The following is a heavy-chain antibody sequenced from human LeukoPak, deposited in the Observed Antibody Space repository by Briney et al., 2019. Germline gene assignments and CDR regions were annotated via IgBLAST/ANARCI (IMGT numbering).Heavy chain of an antibody. D-gene: IGHD1-1*01. Sequence: PGGSLRLSCAASGFTFSSYAMHWVRQAPGKGLEWVAVISYDGSNKYYADSVKGRFTISRDNSKNTLYLQMNSLRAEDTAVYYCARDIQFEAAQLAYYFDYWGQGTLVTVSS. CDR3: ARDIQFEAAQLAYYFDY. V-gene: IGHV3-30*04. J-gene: IGHJ4*02. CDR2: ISYDGSNK. CDR1: GFTFSSYA.